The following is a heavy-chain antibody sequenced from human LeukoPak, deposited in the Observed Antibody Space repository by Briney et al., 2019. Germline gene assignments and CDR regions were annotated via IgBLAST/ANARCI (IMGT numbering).Heavy chain of an antibody. CDR2: VYTSGNT. D-gene: IGHD5-18*01. J-gene: IGHJ4*02. V-gene: IGHV4-4*07. CDR1: GGSISSYY. Sequence: SETLSLTCTVSGGSISSYYWSWIGQPAGKGLEWIGRVYTSGNTNYNPSLTTPLTMSLYTSKNQLSLKLSSVTAADTAIYYCLSGYRYGFSYWGQGTLVTVSS. CDR3: LSGYRYGFSY.